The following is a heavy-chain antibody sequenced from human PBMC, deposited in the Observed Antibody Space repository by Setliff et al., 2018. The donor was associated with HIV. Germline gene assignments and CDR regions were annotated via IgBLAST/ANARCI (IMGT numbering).Heavy chain of an antibody. Sequence: ASVKVSCKASGGTFRSHEISWVRQAPGQGLEWMGGIVPILNTGNYAPKFQGRVTITADESTTTAYMELSSLRSEDTAVYYCARIPNHSSGFDYWVQGTPVTVSS. CDR2: IVPILNTG. J-gene: IGHJ4*02. CDR3: ARIPNHSSGFDY. CDR1: GGTFRSHE. D-gene: IGHD3-22*01. V-gene: IGHV1-69*13.